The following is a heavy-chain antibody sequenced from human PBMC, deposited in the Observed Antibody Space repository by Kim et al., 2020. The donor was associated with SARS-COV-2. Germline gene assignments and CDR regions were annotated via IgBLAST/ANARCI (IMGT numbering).Heavy chain of an antibody. Sequence: SETLSLTCTVSGGSISSYYWSWIRQPPGKGLEWIGYIYYSGSTNYNPSLKSRVTISVDTSKNQFSLKLSSVTAADTAGYYCARVVTMVQGVIIAPYYYYYMDVGGKGTTVTVSS. CDR1: GGSISSYY. CDR3: ARVVTMVQGVIIAPYYYYYMDV. CDR2: IYYSGST. D-gene: IGHD3-10*01. V-gene: IGHV4-59*01. J-gene: IGHJ6*03.